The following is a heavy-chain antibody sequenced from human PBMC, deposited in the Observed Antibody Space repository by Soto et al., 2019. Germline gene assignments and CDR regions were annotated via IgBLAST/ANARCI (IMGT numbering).Heavy chain of an antibody. CDR2: MSPYNGNT. J-gene: IGHJ5*02. D-gene: IGHD4-17*01. Sequence: ASVKVSCKASGYTFTSYDINWVRQATGQGLEWMGWMSPYNGNTDYAQKLQGRVTMTTDTSTSTAYMELRSLRSDDTAVYYCARDPTTVTTYGGYNWFDPWGQGTLVTVSS. V-gene: IGHV1-18*01. CDR3: ARDPTTVTTYGGYNWFDP. CDR1: GYTFTSYD.